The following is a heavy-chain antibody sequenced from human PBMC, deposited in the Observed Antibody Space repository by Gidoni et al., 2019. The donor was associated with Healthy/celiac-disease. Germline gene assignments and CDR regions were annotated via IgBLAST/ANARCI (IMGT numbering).Heavy chain of an antibody. CDR2: IYHSGST. Sequence: QVQLQESGPGLVKPSETLSLTCEVSGHSLSSGYYWGWLRQPPGKGLEWIGSIYHSGSTSYNPSLKSRVTISVDTSKNQFSLKLSSVTAADTAVYYCAMTYCSGGSCFDDWGQGTLVTVSS. J-gene: IGHJ5*02. CDR1: GHSLSSGYY. D-gene: IGHD2-15*01. V-gene: IGHV4-38-2*01. CDR3: AMTYCSGGSCFDD.